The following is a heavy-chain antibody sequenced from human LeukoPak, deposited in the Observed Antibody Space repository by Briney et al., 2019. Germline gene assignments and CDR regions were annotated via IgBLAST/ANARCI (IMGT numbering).Heavy chain of an antibody. CDR3: TTYYYDSSGCKD. J-gene: IGHJ4*02. CDR1: GFTFSNSW. CDR2: INRDGSEK. V-gene: IGHV3-7*05. D-gene: IGHD3-22*01. Sequence: PGGSLRLSCAASGFTFSNSWMTWVRQAPGKGLEWVANINRDGSEKNYVDSVRGRFAIPRDNAKNSLYLQMNSLRAEDTAVYYCTTYYYDSSGCKDWGQGTLVTVSS.